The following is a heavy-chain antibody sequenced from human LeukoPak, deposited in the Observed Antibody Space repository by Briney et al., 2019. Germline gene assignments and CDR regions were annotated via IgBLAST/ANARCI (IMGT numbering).Heavy chain of an antibody. D-gene: IGHD6-19*01. V-gene: IGHV3-74*01. Sequence: GGSLRLSCVASGFTFSSCWMHWVRQAPGKGLVWVSRLNSDGSRTSCADSVKGRFTISRDNAKNTLYLQMNSLRAEGTAVYYCAKAGPDTAVAGHKPFDYWGQGTLVTVSS. J-gene: IGHJ4*02. CDR2: LNSDGSRT. CDR3: AKAGPDTAVAGHKPFDY. CDR1: GFTFSSCW.